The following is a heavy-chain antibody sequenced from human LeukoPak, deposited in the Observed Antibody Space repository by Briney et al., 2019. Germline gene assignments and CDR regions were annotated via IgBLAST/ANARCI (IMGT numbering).Heavy chain of an antibody. D-gene: IGHD3-10*01. V-gene: IGHV3-53*05. CDR2: IYSGGST. CDR1: GFTVSSNY. CDR3: AKDDYYGSGSYPGGGYFDY. J-gene: IGHJ4*02. Sequence: GGSLRLSCAASGFTVSSNYMSWVRQAPGKGLEWVSVIYSGGSTYYADSVKGRFTISRDNSKNTLYLQMNSLRAEDTAVYYCAKDDYYGSGSYPGGGYFDYWGQGTLVTVSS.